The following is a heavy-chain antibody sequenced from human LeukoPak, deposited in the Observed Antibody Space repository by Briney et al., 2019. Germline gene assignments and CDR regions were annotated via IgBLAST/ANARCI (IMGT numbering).Heavy chain of an antibody. J-gene: IGHJ4*02. CDR3: ARDLTGFEEKRSTAVDY. D-gene: IGHD3-10*01. CDR2: ISYDGSNK. CDR1: GFTFSSYG. V-gene: IGHV3-30*03. Sequence: GRSLRLSCAASGFTFSSYGMHWVRQAPGKGLEWVAVISYDGSNKYYADSVKGRFTISRDNSKNTLYLQMNSLRAEDTAVYYCARDLTGFEEKRSTAVDYWGQGTLVTVSS.